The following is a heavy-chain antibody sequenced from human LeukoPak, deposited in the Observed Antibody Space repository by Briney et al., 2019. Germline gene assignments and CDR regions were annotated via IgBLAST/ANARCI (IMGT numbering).Heavy chain of an antibody. Sequence: GASVKVSCKASGYTFTSYAMNWVRQAPGQGLEWMGIINPSGGSTSYAQKFQGRVTMTRDMSTSTLYMELSSLRSEDTAVYYCARDRGGAVAGDYYFDYWGQGTLVTVSS. CDR1: GYTFTSYA. V-gene: IGHV1-46*01. CDR3: ARDRGGAVAGDYYFDY. CDR2: INPSGGST. J-gene: IGHJ4*02. D-gene: IGHD6-19*01.